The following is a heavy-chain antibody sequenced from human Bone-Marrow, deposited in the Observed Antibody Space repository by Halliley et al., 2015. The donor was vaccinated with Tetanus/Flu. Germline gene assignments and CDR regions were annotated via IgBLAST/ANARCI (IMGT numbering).Heavy chain of an antibody. D-gene: IGHD3-10*01. Sequence: LEWIGYIYNSGSTNYNPSLRSRVTMSIDTSKNQFSLNLNSVTTADTAVYYCARTFGESDFFDYWGQGMLVTVSS. CDR3: ARTFGESDFFDY. CDR2: IYNSGST. V-gene: IGHV4-59*01. J-gene: IGHJ4*02.